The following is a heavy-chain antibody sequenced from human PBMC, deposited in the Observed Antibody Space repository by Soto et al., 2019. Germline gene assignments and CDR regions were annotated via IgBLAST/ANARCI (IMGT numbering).Heavy chain of an antibody. V-gene: IGHV1-3*01. CDR2: INGGNGNT. Sequence: ASVKVSCKASGYIFTGYAMHWVRQAPGQRLEWMAWINGGNGNTRYSQKFQGRVAITRDTSANTAHMELSSLRSEDTAVYYCARAGTVFGLLGNYYGMDVWGQETTVTVSS. D-gene: IGHD3-3*01. CDR3: ARAGTVFGLLGNYYGMDV. J-gene: IGHJ6*02. CDR1: GYIFTGYA.